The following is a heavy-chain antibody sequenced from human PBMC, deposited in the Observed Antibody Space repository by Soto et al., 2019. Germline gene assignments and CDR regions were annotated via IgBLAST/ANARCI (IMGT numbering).Heavy chain of an antibody. V-gene: IGHV3-30*14. D-gene: IGHD6-19*01. CDR2: ISYDGSNK. J-gene: IGHJ4*02. CDR1: GLTFSSSA. Sequence: PGGSQLLSCSASGLTFSSSAVHWVRQAPGKGLEWVAVISYDGSNKYYADSVKGRFTISRDNSKNTLYLQMNSLRAEDTAVYYCARDIAVAGPGNFDYWGQGTLVT. CDR3: ARDIAVAGPGNFDY.